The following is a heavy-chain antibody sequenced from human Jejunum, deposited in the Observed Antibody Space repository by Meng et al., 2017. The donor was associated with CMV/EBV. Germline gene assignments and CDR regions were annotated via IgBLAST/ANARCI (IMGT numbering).Heavy chain of an antibody. CDR2: MNPSGGTT. V-gene: IGHV1-46*01. D-gene: IGHD6-19*01. J-gene: IGHJ4*02. Sequence: SGYTFTSYYLHSVRQAPGQGLEWMGTMNPSGGTTSYAQKFQGRVTMTRDTSTSTVYMELSSLRSEDTAVYYCARDAVAGTYYFDYWGQGTRVTVSS. CDR1: GYTFTSYY. CDR3: ARDAVAGTYYFDY.